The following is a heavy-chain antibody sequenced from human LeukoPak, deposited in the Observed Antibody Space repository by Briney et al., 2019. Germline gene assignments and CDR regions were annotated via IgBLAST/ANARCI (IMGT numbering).Heavy chain of an antibody. J-gene: IGHJ3*02. CDR1: GFTFSSYT. Sequence: GGSLRLSCAASGFTFSSYTMKWVRQAPGKGLEWVANIKEDGGEKFHVDSVKGRFTISRDNAKKSLYLQMNSLRAEDTAVYFCARVLGCTNGVCHDAFDIWGQGTVVTVSS. V-gene: IGHV3-7*01. CDR3: ARVLGCTNGVCHDAFDI. D-gene: IGHD2-8*01. CDR2: IKEDGGEK.